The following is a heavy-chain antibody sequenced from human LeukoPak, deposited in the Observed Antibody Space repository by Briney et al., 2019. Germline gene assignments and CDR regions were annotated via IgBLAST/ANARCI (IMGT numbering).Heavy chain of an antibody. V-gene: IGHV1-24*01. J-gene: IGHJ4*02. CDR1: GYTLTELS. Sequence: ASVKVSCKGSGYTLTELSMHWVRQAPGKGLEWMGNFHPEDGETIYAQKFQGRVTMTEDTSTDTAYMELSSLRSEDTAVYYCTTLHYDFWSGYLDFDYWGQGTLVTVSS. D-gene: IGHD3-3*01. CDR3: TTLHYDFWSGYLDFDY. CDR2: FHPEDGET.